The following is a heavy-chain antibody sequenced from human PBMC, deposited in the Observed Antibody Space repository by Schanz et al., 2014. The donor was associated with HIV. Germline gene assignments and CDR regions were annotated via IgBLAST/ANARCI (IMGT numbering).Heavy chain of an antibody. CDR3: ARQGLLFSFWLDY. CDR1: GFTFSNYG. CDR2: IWYDGSNK. V-gene: IGHV3-33*08. J-gene: IGHJ4*02. D-gene: IGHD3-3*01. Sequence: QVQLVESGGGVVQPGGSLRLSCAASGFTFSNYGMHWVRQAPGKGLEWVAAIWYDGSNKFYADSVKGRFTISRDNSKNTLYLQMNNLRAEDTAVYGCARQGLLFSFWLDYWGQGTPVTVSS.